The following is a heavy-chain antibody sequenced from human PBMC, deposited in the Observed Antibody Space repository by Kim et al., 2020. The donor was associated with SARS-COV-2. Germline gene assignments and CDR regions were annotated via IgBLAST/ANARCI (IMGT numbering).Heavy chain of an antibody. CDR1: GGTFSSYT. CDR2: IIPILGIA. CDR3: ASSGYSSSSLSAAHQREYFQH. D-gene: IGHD6-6*01. Sequence: SVKVSCKASGGTFSSYTISWVRQAPGQGLEWMGRIIPILGIANYAQKFQGRVTITADKSTSTAYMELSSLRSEDTAVYYCASSGYSSSSLSAAHQREYFQHWGQGTLVTVSS. J-gene: IGHJ1*01. V-gene: IGHV1-69*02.